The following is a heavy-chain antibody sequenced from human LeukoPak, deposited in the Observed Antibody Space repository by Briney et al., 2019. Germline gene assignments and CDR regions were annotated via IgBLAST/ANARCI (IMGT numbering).Heavy chain of an antibody. Sequence: SETLSLTCAVSGGSISSSNWWSWVRQPPGKGLEWIGEIYHSGSTNYNPSLKSRVTISVDTSKNQFSLKLSSVTAADTAVYYCARGASGVVRNGSNWFDPWGQGTLVTVSS. V-gene: IGHV4-4*02. CDR1: GGSISSSNW. CDR3: ARGASGVVRNGSNWFDP. D-gene: IGHD3-3*01. J-gene: IGHJ5*02. CDR2: IYHSGST.